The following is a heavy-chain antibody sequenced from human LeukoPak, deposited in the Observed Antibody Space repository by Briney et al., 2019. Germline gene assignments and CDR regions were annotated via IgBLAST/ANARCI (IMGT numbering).Heavy chain of an antibody. CDR3: ARAATYYDISTYGHLDV. D-gene: IGHD3-22*01. V-gene: IGHV4-4*02. CDR1: GGSINGSNW. Sequence: PSETLSLTCAVSGGSINGSNWWSWVRQPPGKGLEWIGEIHHSGSTNYKPSLRSRVTMSVDKSANQFSLKLNSVTVTDTAVYYCARAATYYDISTYGHLDVWGQGTTVTVSS. J-gene: IGHJ6*02. CDR2: IHHSGST.